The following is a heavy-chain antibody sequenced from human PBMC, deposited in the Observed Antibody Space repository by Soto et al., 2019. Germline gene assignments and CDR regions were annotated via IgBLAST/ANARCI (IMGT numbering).Heavy chain of an antibody. J-gene: IGHJ3*02. Sequence: GGSLRLSCAASGFTFSSYSMNWVRQAPGKGLEWVSYISSSSSTIYYADSVKGRFTISRDNAKNTLYLQMNSLRAEDTALYYCAKDIAPGLRAFDIWGQGTMVTVSS. CDR3: AKDIAPGLRAFDI. CDR1: GFTFSSYS. V-gene: IGHV3-48*01. CDR2: ISSSSSTI. D-gene: IGHD2-15*01.